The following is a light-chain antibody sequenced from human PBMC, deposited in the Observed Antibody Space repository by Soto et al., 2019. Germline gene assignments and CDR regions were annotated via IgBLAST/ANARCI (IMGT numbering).Light chain of an antibody. Sequence: EIVLTQSPSTLSLPPGETATLSCRASQSVSSYLAWYQQKPGQAPRLLIYGASGRATGIPDRFSGSGSGTDFTLTISRLEPEDFAVYFCQQSGNSPLTFGQGTRLE. J-gene: IGKJ5*01. V-gene: IGKV3-20*01. CDR2: GAS. CDR1: QSVSSY. CDR3: QQSGNSPLT.